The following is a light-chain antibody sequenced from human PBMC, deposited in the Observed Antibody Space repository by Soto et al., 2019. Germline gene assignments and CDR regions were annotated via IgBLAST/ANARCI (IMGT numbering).Light chain of an antibody. V-gene: IGKV3-15*01. CDR3: QQYNYWPPIT. CDR1: DSVSLT. CDR2: AAS. J-gene: IGKJ5*01. Sequence: EIVMTQSPATLSVSSGERATLSCRPSDSVSLTLAWYQQKPGQAPRLLIYAASTSVNAIPARFSGSGSGTELTLTISSLQSADSAVYDCQQYNYWPPITFGQGTRLEIK.